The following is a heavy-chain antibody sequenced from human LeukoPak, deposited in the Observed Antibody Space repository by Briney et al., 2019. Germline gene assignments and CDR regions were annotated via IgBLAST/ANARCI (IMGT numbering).Heavy chain of an antibody. Sequence: RGSLRLSCAASGFTFDDYGMSWVRQAPGKGLEWVSGINWNGGSTGYEDSVKGRFTISRDNAKNSLYLQTNSLRAEDTALYYCARGRLYYYDSSGYLLMDYFDYWGQGTLVTVSS. CDR1: GFTFDDYG. CDR2: INWNGGST. CDR3: ARGRLYYYDSSGYLLMDYFDY. V-gene: IGHV3-20*04. D-gene: IGHD3-22*01. J-gene: IGHJ4*02.